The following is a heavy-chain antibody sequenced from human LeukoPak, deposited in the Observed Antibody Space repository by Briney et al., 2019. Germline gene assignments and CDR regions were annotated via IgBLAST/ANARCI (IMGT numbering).Heavy chain of an antibody. V-gene: IGHV5-10-1*01. D-gene: IGHD3-16*02. Sequence: GESLKISCKGSGYSFTSYWISWVRRLPGEGLEWMGRIDPSDSYTNYSPSFQGHVTISADKSISTAYLQWSSLKASDTAMYYCARHNSDYRPDYWGQGTLVTVSS. CDR2: IDPSDSYT. J-gene: IGHJ4*02. CDR1: GYSFTSYW. CDR3: ARHNSDYRPDY.